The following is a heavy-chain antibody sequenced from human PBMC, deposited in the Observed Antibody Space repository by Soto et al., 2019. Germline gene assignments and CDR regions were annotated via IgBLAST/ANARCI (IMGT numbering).Heavy chain of an antibody. CDR1: GGTFSSYT. J-gene: IGHJ3*02. Sequence: QVQLVQSGAEVKKPGSSVKVSCKASGGTFSSYTISWVRQAPGQGLEWMGRIIPILGIANYAQNFQGRVTITADNSTSTAYMELSSLRSEDTAVYYCARYPGKSAFDIWGQGTMVTVSS. V-gene: IGHV1-69*02. CDR3: ARYPGKSAFDI. CDR2: IIPILGIA.